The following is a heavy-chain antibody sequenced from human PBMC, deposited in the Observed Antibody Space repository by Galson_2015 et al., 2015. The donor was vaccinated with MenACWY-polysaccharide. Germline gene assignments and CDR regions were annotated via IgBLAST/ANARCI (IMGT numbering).Heavy chain of an antibody. CDR2: IYPGESDT. V-gene: IGHV5-51*03. J-gene: IGHJ4*02. CDR1: GYSFTSYW. Sequence: QSGAEVKKPGESLTISCTGSGYSFTSYWIGWVRQMPGKGLEWMGIIYPGESDTRYSPSFQGQVTISADKSISTAYLQWSSLKASDTAMYYCARGSTYYYDSSGYYSYWGQGTLVTVSS. D-gene: IGHD3-22*01. CDR3: ARGSTYYYDSSGYYSY.